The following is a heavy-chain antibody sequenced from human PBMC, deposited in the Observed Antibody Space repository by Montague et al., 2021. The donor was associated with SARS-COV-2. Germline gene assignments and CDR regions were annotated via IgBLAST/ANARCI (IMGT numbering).Heavy chain of an antibody. CDR2: RYQNGAT. Sequence: SEPLSLTCSVSGFSISSGYYWGWIRQTPGKGLEWIGSRYQNGATXYSPALKRPITILLDTSKNQFSLSLTSVTAADTAVYYCARSGVGIFDFSYFDSWGQGSLVIVSS. CDR1: GFSISSGYY. CDR3: ARSGVGIFDFSYFDS. J-gene: IGHJ4*02. V-gene: IGHV4-38-2*02. D-gene: IGHD3-3*01.